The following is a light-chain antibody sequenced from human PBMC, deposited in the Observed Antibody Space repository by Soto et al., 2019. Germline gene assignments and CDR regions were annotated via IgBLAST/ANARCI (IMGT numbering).Light chain of an antibody. CDR1: QTISIY. Sequence: DIQVAQSPSYMSASVGDRVAITCRASQTISIYLNWYQQKAGKAPKLLLYAASNLQSGVPSRFSGSGSGTDFTLTISSLQPEDFATYYCQQSYSTPSTFGQGTRLEIK. J-gene: IGKJ5*01. V-gene: IGKV1-39*01. CDR3: QQSYSTPST. CDR2: AAS.